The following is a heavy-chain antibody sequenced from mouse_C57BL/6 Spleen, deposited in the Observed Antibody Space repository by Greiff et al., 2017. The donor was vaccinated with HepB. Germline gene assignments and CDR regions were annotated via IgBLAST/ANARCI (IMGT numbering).Heavy chain of an antibody. Sequence: EVQLQQSGPELVKPGASVKIPCKASGYTFTDYNMDWVKQSHGKSLEWIGDINPNNGGTIYNQKFKGKATLTVDKSSSTAYMELRSLTSEDTAVYYCARSSCSSYRYFDVWGTGTTVTVSS. J-gene: IGHJ1*03. V-gene: IGHV1-18*01. CDR3: ARSSCSSYRYFDV. CDR1: GYTFTDYN. D-gene: IGHD1-1*01. CDR2: INPNNGGT.